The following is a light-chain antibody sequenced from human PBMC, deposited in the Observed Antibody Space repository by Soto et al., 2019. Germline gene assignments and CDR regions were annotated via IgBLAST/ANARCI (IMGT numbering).Light chain of an antibody. CDR2: SAY. J-gene: IGKJ5*01. CDR3: QPLNDYQIT. Sequence: EIQVTHSKYFRFESVGDRFTIYFRAIQIISSYLAWYQQKPGKDNKVMIYSAYTLQSGVTERFSGSGSGTVFTLTISSMQPEDFATYYCQPLNDYQITLGKWTRLELK. CDR1: QIISSY. V-gene: IGKV1-9*01.